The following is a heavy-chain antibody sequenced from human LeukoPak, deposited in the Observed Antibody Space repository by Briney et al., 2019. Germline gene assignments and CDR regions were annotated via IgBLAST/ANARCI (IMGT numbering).Heavy chain of an antibody. CDR3: ARGIAAAGDYFDY. CDR2: IIPIFGTA. D-gene: IGHD6-13*01. J-gene: IGHJ4*02. Sequence: ASVKVSCKASGGTFSSYAISWVRQAPGQGLEWMGGIIPIFGTANYAQKFQGRVTITTGESTSTAYMELSSLRSEDTAVYYCARGIAAAGDYFDYWGQGTLVTVSS. V-gene: IGHV1-69*05. CDR1: GGTFSSYA.